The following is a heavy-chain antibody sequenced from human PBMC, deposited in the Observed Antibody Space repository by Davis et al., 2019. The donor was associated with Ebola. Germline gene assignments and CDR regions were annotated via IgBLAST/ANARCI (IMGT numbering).Heavy chain of an antibody. D-gene: IGHD3-3*01. V-gene: IGHV3-21*01. CDR3: ARVTGNYDFWSGYHSNFDY. J-gene: IGHJ4*02. CDR1: GFTFSSYS. CDR2: ISSSSSYI. Sequence: GESLKISCAASGFTFSSYSMNWVRQAPGKGLEWVSSISSSSSYIYYQDSVKGRFTISRDNAKNSLYLQMNSLRAEDTAVYYCARVTGNYDFWSGYHSNFDYWGQGTLVTVSS.